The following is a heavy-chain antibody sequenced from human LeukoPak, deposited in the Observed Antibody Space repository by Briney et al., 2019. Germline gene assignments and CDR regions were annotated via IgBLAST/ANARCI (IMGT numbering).Heavy chain of an antibody. CDR3: ARDPSRGSTAGGFDI. Sequence: GSLRLSCAASGFTFSSYEMNWVRQAPGKGLEWVSYISSSGSTIIYADSVKGRFTISRDNAKNSLYLQMNSLRAEDTAVCYCARDPSRGSTAGGFDIWGQGTMVTVSS. CDR2: ISSSGSTI. V-gene: IGHV3-48*03. D-gene: IGHD3-10*01. J-gene: IGHJ3*02. CDR1: GFTFSSYE.